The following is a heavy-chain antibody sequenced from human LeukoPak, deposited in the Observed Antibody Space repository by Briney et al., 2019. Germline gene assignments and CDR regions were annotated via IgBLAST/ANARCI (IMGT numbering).Heavy chain of an antibody. CDR2: IYSGGST. CDR3: ARHGSGSELFDY. V-gene: IGHV3-53*01. Sequence: GGSLRLSCAASGFIVSSNYMSWVRQAPGKGLEWVSVIYSGGSTYYADSVKGRFTISRDTSKNTLYLQMNSLRAEDTAVYYCARHGSGSELFDYWGQGNLVTVSS. D-gene: IGHD3-10*01. J-gene: IGHJ4*02. CDR1: GFIVSSNY.